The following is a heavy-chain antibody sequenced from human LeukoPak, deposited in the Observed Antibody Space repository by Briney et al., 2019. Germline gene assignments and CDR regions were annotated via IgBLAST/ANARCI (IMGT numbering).Heavy chain of an antibody. V-gene: IGHV3-9*01. CDR1: GFTFDDYA. D-gene: IGHD2-21*01. CDR3: AKDRSGYVRIPDN. CDR2: ISWNSGSI. Sequence: GGSLRLSCAASGFTFDDYAMHWVRQAPGRGLEWVSGISWNSGSIGYADSVKGRFTISRDNSKNTLYLQMNSLRAEDTAVYYCAKDRSGYVRIPDNWGQGTLVTVSS. J-gene: IGHJ4*02.